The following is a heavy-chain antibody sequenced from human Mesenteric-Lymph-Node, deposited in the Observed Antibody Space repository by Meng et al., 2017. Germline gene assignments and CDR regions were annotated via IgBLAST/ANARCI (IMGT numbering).Heavy chain of an antibody. CDR1: GFTFSSYE. CDR3: ARDAKPRLLWFGELLSPSQIDY. D-gene: IGHD3-10*01. Sequence: GGSLRLSCAASGFTFSSYEMNWVRQAPGKGLEWVSYISSSGSTIYYADSVKGRFTISRDNAKNSLYLQMNSLRAEDTAVYYCARDAKPRLLWFGELLSPSQIDYWGQGTLVTVSS. V-gene: IGHV3-48*03. CDR2: ISSSGSTI. J-gene: IGHJ4*02.